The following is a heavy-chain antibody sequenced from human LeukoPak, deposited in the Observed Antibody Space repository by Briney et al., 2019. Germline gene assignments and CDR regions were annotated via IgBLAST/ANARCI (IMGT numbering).Heavy chain of an antibody. J-gene: IGHJ4*02. CDR1: GYSFTSYW. CDR2: IYPGDSDT. V-gene: IGHV5-51*01. D-gene: IGHD1-26*01. Sequence: HGESLKISCKGSGYSFTSYWIGWVRQMPGKGLEWMGIIYPGDSDTRYSPSFQGQVTISADKSISTAYLQWSSLKASDTAMYYCARHSKGARPLTPFDYWGQGTLVTVSS. CDR3: ARHSKGARPLTPFDY.